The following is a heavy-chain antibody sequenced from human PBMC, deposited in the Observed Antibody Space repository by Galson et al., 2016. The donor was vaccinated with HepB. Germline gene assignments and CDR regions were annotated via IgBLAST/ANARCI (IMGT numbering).Heavy chain of an antibody. J-gene: IGHJ4*02. D-gene: IGHD6-13*01. CDR2: VFYSGSA. V-gene: IGHV4-39*01. CDR3: ARQGVAAWRVFDY. CDR1: GGSISSTVYY. Sequence: SETLSLTCTVSGGSISSTVYYWGWIRQPPGKGLEWIGNVFYSGSAYYNPSLKSRVTISVDTSKNQFSLRLSSVTAADTAVYYCARQGVAAWRVFDYWGQGTLVTVSS.